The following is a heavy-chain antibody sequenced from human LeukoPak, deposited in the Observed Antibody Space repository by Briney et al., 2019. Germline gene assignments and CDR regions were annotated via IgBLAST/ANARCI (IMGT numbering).Heavy chain of an antibody. CDR3: ARDRDPYGGKPFDY. Sequence: GGSLRLSCAASGFTFSSYSMNWVRQAPGKGLEWVSSFSSSSSYIYYADSVKGRFTISRDNAKNSLYLQMNSLRAEDTAEYYCARDRDPYGGKPFDYWGQGTLVTVSS. V-gene: IGHV3-21*01. CDR2: FSSSSSYI. D-gene: IGHD4/OR15-4a*01. J-gene: IGHJ4*02. CDR1: GFTFSSYS.